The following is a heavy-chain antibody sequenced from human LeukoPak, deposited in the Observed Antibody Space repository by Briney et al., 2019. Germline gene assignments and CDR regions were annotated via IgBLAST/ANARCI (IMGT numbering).Heavy chain of an antibody. D-gene: IGHD6-19*01. V-gene: IGHV3-23*01. CDR1: GFSFSSYA. Sequence: PGESLRLSCAASGFSFSSYAMSWVRQAPGKRLEWVSTISGSGGSTYFADSVKGRFTISRDNSRNTLYLQMNSLRAEDTAVYYCAKNRGSSGWWDFDYWGQGTLVTVSS. J-gene: IGHJ4*02. CDR3: AKNRGSSGWWDFDY. CDR2: ISGSGGST.